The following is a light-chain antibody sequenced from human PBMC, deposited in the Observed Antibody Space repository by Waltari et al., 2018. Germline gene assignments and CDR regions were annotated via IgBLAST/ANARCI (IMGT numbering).Light chain of an antibody. CDR3: CSYATRNTPVA. Sequence: QSALTQPASASGPPGQSITISCTGSSRAVWNYDFLSWYQKYPGKAPKIIIYEVNRRPSGVSDRFSGSKSGNTASLTISGLQPEDEADYHCCSYATRNTPVAFGGGTKVTLL. J-gene: IGLJ2*01. CDR1: SRAVWNYDF. V-gene: IGLV2-23*02. CDR2: EVN.